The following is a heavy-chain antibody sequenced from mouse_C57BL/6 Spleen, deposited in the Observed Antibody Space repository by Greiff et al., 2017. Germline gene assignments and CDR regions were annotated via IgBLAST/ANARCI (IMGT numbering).Heavy chain of an antibody. D-gene: IGHD2-2*01. CDR1: GFTFTAYY. V-gene: IGHV7-3*01. CDR3: ARSPYGYDWYFDV. Sequence: EVKLMESGGGLVQPGGSLSLSCAASGFTFTAYYMSWVRQPPGKALEWLGFIRNKANGYTTEYSASVKGRFTISRDNSQSILYLQMNALRAEDSATYYCARSPYGYDWYFDVWGTGTTVTVSS. CDR2: IRNKANGYTT. J-gene: IGHJ1*03.